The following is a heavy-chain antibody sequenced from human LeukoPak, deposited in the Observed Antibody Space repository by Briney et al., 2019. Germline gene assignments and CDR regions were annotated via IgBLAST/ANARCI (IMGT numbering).Heavy chain of an antibody. V-gene: IGHV5-51*01. CDR2: IYPGDSDT. J-gene: IGHJ6*03. D-gene: IGHD6-6*01. Sequence: GESLKISCRGSGYSFTSYWIGWVRQMPGKGLEWMGIIYPGDSDTRYSPSFQGQVTISADKSISTAYLQWSSLKASDTAMYYCARHRRYSSSSPAYYYYMDVWGKGTTVTVSS. CDR3: ARHRRYSSSSPAYYYYMDV. CDR1: GYSFTSYW.